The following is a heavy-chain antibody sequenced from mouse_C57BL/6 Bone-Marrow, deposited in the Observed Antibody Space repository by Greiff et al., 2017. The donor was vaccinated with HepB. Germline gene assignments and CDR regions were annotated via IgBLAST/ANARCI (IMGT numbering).Heavy chain of an antibody. J-gene: IGHJ1*03. V-gene: IGHV1-69*01. CDR1: GYTFTSYW. CDR2: IDPSDSYT. D-gene: IGHD1-1*01. Sequence: VQLQQPGAELVMPGASVKLSCKASGYTFTSYWMHWVKQRPGQGLEWIGEIDPSDSYTNYNQKFKGKSTLTVDKSSSTAYMQLSSLTSEDSAVYYCARLIITTVGDWYFDVWGTGTTVTVSS. CDR3: ARLIITTVGDWYFDV.